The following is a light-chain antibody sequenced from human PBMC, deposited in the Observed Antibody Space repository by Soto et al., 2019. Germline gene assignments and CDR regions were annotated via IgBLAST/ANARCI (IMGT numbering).Light chain of an antibody. J-gene: IGLJ2*01. Sequence: QSALTQPASVSGSPGQSSTISCTGTSSDVGGYNYVSWYQQHPGKAPKLMIYDVINRPSGVSNRFSGSKSGNSASLPLSGLQAEDQADYYCSSYTSRNTYGGFGGGTKVTVL. V-gene: IGLV2-14*03. CDR1: SSDVGGYNY. CDR2: DVI. CDR3: SSYTSRNTYGG.